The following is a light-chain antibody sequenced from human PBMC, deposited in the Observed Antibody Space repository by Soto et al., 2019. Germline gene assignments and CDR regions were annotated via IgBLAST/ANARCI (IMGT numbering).Light chain of an antibody. V-gene: IGKV3-15*01. J-gene: IGKJ1*01. CDR3: QQYNNWWT. Sequence: EIVMTQSPATLSVSPGERATLSCRASQSVSSNLAWYQQKPGQAPMLLIYGASTRATGIPARFSGSGSGTEFTLTISSLQSEDFAVYYCQQYNNWWTFGQGTEVEIK. CDR1: QSVSSN. CDR2: GAS.